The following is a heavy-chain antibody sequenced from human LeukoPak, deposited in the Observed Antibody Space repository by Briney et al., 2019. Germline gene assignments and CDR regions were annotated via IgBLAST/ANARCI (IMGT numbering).Heavy chain of an antibody. Sequence: SVKVSCKASGGTFSSYAISWVRQAPGQGLEWMGGIIPIFGTANYAQKFQGRVTITTDESTSTAYMELSSLRSEDTAVYYCARGRVGSRPRGYSYGTNYFDYWGQGTLDTVSS. CDR3: ARGRVGSRPRGYSYGTNYFDY. V-gene: IGHV1-69*05. CDR2: IIPIFGTA. D-gene: IGHD5-18*01. CDR1: GGTFSSYA. J-gene: IGHJ4*02.